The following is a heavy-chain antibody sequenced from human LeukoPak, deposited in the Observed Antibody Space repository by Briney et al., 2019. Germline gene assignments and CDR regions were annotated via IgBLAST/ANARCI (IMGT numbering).Heavy chain of an antibody. CDR1: GFTFSDYY. CDR2: ISSSGSTI. CDR3: ARGRYNWNRPDAFGI. D-gene: IGHD1-20*01. Sequence: GGSLRLSCAASGFTFSDYYMSWIRQAPGKGLEWVSYISSSGSTIYYADSVKGRFTISRDNAKNSLYLQMNSLRAEDTAVYYCARGRYNWNRPDAFGIWGQGTMVTVSS. V-gene: IGHV3-11*04. J-gene: IGHJ3*02.